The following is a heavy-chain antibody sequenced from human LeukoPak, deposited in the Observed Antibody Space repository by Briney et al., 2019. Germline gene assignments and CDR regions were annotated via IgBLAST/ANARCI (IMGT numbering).Heavy chain of an antibody. V-gene: IGHV4-4*07. CDR3: ARDRSLAGSGQLPFDP. Sequence: SETLSLTCTVSGGSISSYYWIWIRQPAGKGLEWIGRIYTSGSTNYNPSLKSRVTMSVDTSKNQFSLKLSSVTAADTAVYYCARDRSLAGSGQLPFDPWGQGTLVTVSS. J-gene: IGHJ5*02. CDR1: GGSISSYY. CDR2: IYTSGST. D-gene: IGHD2-15*01.